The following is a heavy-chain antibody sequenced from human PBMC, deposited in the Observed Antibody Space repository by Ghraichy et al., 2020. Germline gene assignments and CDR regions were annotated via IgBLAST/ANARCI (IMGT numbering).Heavy chain of an antibody. Sequence: GGSLRLSCAASGFTFSSYAMHWVRQAPGKGLEWVAVISYDGSNKYYADSVKGRFTISRDNSKNTLYLQMNSLRAEDTAVYYCARDSLGGGWGSSWYGGWFDPWGQGTLVTVSS. D-gene: IGHD6-13*01. CDR3: ARDSLGGGWGSSWYGGWFDP. V-gene: IGHV3-30-3*01. CDR1: GFTFSSYA. J-gene: IGHJ5*02. CDR2: ISYDGSNK.